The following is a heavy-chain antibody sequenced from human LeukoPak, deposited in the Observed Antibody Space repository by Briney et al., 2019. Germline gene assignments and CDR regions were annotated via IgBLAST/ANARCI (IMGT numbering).Heavy chain of an antibody. CDR1: GFTFSSYG. V-gene: IGHV3-30*02. CDR3: AKDGNFRVPGED. J-gene: IGHJ4*02. D-gene: IGHD3-10*01. Sequence: PGGSLRLSCAASGFTFSSYGMHWVRQAPGKGLEWVAVIWYDGSNKYYADSVKGRFTISRDNSKNTLYLQMNSLRAEDTAVYYCAKDGNFRVPGEDWGQGTLVTVSS. CDR2: IWYDGSNK.